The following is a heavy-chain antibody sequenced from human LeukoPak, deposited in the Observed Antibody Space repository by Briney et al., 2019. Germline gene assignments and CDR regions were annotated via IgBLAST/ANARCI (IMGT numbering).Heavy chain of an antibody. J-gene: IGHJ4*02. V-gene: IGHV3-15*01. D-gene: IGHD3-9*01. Sequence: GGSLRLSCAASGFTFSNARMSWVRQAPGKGLEWVGRIKSRTDGGTTDYAAPVKGRFGISRDDSKHTLYLQMHSLKTEDTALYYRTTDRERYFDWSSPYYFDYWGQGTLVTVSS. CDR1: GFTFSNAR. CDR2: IKSRTDGGTT. CDR3: TTDRERYFDWSSPYYFDY.